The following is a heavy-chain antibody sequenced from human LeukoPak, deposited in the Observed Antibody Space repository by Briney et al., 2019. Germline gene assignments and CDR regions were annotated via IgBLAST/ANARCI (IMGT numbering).Heavy chain of an antibody. CDR3: ARDSGDSSGYYLNF. CDR2: IKQDGSEK. V-gene: IGHV3-7*01. J-gene: IGHJ4*02. CDR1: GFTFSSYW. Sequence: GGSLRLSCAASGFTFSSYWMSWVRQAPGKGLEWVANIKQDGSEKYYVDSVKGRFTISRDNAKNSLYLQMNSLRAEDTAVYYCARDSGDSSGYYLNFWGQGTLVTVSS. D-gene: IGHD3-22*01.